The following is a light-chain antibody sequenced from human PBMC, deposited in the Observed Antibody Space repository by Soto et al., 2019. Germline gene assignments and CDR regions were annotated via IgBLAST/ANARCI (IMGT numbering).Light chain of an antibody. CDR1: SSNIGAGYD. V-gene: IGLV1-40*01. CDR2: GNS. J-gene: IGLJ2*01. CDR3: QSYDSCLYVV. Sequence: QSVLTQPPSVSGAPGQRVTISCTGSSSNIGAGYDVHWYQQLPGTAPKLLIYGNSNRPSGVPDQFSGSKSGTSASLAITGLQAEDEADYYCQSYDSCLYVVFGGGTKLTVL.